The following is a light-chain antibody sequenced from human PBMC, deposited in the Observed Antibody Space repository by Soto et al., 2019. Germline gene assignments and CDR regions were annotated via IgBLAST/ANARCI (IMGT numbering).Light chain of an antibody. CDR2: DVS. CDR1: SSDVGGYNY. CDR3: SSYTSSSTWV. V-gene: IGLV2-14*01. J-gene: IGLJ3*02. Sequence: QSVLTQPASVSGSPGQSITISCTGTSSDVGGYNYVSWYQQHPGKAPKLMIYDVSNRPSGVSNRFSGSKSGNTASLTISGLQAEDVADYYCSSYTSSSTWVFGGGTKLTVL.